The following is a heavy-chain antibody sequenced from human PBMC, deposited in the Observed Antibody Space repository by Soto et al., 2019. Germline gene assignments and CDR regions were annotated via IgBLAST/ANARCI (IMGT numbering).Heavy chain of an antibody. Sequence: PGGSLRLSCAASGFTFSTNDMSWVRQAPGMGLEFVSLISGSGNTIYYADSVKGRFTISRDNSKDTVSLQMNSLRAEDTAVYYCAKVGYDTYGYYLRSLDYWGQGTRGTVSS. CDR3: AKVGYDTYGYYLRSLDY. CDR2: ISGSGNTI. CDR1: GFTFSTND. V-gene: IGHV3-23*01. J-gene: IGHJ4*02. D-gene: IGHD3-3*01.